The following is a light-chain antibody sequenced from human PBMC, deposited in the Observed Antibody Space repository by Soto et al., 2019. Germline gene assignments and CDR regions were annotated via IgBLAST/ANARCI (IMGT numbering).Light chain of an antibody. CDR2: GAS. CDR1: QSLSSN. Sequence: DTVLTQSPDTLSVSPGERATVSCRASQSLSSNLAWYQQKPGQAPRLLILGASDRVTGIPARFSGSGSGTEFTLSISSLQSDDFAVYHCQQYNTWPWTFGQGTKVEIK. V-gene: IGKV3-15*01. CDR3: QQYNTWPWT. J-gene: IGKJ1*01.